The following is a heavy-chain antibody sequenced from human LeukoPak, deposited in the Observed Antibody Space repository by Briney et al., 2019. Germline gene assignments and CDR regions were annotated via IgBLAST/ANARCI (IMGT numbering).Heavy chain of an antibody. CDR3: ARDGCSSTSCYRPIYYYYGMDV. CDR1: GFTFSGYG. V-gene: IGHV3-30*03. CDR2: ISYDGSNK. J-gene: IGHJ6*02. Sequence: GGSLRLSCAASGFTFSGYGMYWVRQAPGKGLEWVALISYDGSNKYYADSVKGRFTISRDNSKNTLYLQMNSLRAEDTAVYYCARDGCSSTSCYRPIYYYYGMDVWGQGTTVTVSS. D-gene: IGHD2-2*01.